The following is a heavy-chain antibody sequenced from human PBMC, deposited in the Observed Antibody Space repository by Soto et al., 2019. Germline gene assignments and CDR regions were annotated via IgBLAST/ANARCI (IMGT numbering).Heavy chain of an antibody. CDR2: IYYSGST. CDR3: ARYYGSGSYLPSPFDY. Sequence: SETLSLTCTVSGGSISSSSYYWGWIRQPPGKGLEWIGSIYYSGSTYYNPSLKSRVTISVDTSKNQFSLKLSSVTAADTAVYYCARYYGSGSYLPSPFDYWGQGTLVTVSS. J-gene: IGHJ4*02. CDR1: GGSISSSSYY. V-gene: IGHV4-39*01. D-gene: IGHD3-10*01.